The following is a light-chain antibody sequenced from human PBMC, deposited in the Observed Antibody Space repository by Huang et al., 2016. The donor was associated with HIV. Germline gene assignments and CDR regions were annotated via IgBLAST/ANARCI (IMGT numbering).Light chain of an antibody. CDR1: QSISSW. CDR2: KAS. Sequence: DIQMTQSPFTLSASFGDRVTITCRASQSISSWLAWYQQKPGKAPKVLIYKASSLESGVPSRIIGSGSWTEFTLTISSLQPDDFATYYCQQYNRYSYTFGQGTNLEIK. J-gene: IGKJ2*01. V-gene: IGKV1-5*03. CDR3: QQYNRYSYT.